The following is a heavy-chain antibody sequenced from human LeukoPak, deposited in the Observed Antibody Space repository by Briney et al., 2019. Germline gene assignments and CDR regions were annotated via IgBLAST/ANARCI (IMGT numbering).Heavy chain of an antibody. Sequence: ASVKVSCKASGGTFSSYAISWVRQAPGQGLEWMGWINPNSGGTNYAQKFQGRVTMTRDTSISTAYMELSRLRSDDTAVYYCARDCSGGSCHDYWGQGTLVTASS. V-gene: IGHV1-2*02. CDR2: INPNSGGT. CDR1: GGTFSSYA. J-gene: IGHJ4*02. D-gene: IGHD2-15*01. CDR3: ARDCSGGSCHDY.